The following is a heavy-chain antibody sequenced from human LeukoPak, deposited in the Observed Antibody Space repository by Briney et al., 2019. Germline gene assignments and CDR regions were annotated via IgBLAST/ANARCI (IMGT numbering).Heavy chain of an antibody. D-gene: IGHD6-13*01. Sequence: GASVKVSCKASGGTFSSYAISWVRQAPGQGLEWMGGIIPIFGTANYAQKFQGRVTITADESTSTAYMELSSLRSEDTAVYYCARDGRQQLAAAYWGQGTLVTVSS. J-gene: IGHJ4*02. V-gene: IGHV1-69*13. CDR3: ARDGRQQLAAAY. CDR2: IIPIFGTA. CDR1: GGTFSSYA.